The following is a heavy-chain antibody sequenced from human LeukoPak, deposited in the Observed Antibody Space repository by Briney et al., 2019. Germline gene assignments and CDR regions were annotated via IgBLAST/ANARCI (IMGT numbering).Heavy chain of an antibody. Sequence: PGGSLRLSCEASGFAFSSYWMNWVRQAPGKGLEWVANIKQDGSEKYYVDSVNGRFTISRDNAKNSLYLQMNSLRAEDTAVYYCARQGQVDSSGHYCLDIWGQGTLVTVSS. V-gene: IGHV3-7*01. CDR1: GFAFSSYW. CDR3: ARQGQVDSSGHYCLDI. D-gene: IGHD3-22*01. J-gene: IGHJ3*02. CDR2: IKQDGSEK.